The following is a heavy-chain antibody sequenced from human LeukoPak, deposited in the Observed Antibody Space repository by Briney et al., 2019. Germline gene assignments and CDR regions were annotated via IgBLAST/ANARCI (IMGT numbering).Heavy chain of an antibody. Sequence: ASETLSLTCIVSGYSISSSYFWGWVRQPPGKGLEWIGSIYTSGSTNYNPSLKSRVTMSLDTSKNQFSLKLNSVTAADTAVYYCARDSGNYPYYFDYWGQGTLVTVSS. CDR2: IYTSGST. CDR3: ARDSGNYPYYFDY. CDR1: GYSISSSYF. J-gene: IGHJ4*02. D-gene: IGHD1-26*01. V-gene: IGHV4-38-2*02.